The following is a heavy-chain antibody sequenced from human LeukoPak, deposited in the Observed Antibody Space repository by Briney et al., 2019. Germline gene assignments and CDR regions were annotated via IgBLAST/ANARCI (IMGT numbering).Heavy chain of an antibody. Sequence: ASVKVSCKASGYTFTSYYMHWVRQAPGQGLEWMGWINPKSGGTNYAQKFEGWVTMTRDTSMSTVYMELSRLKSDDTAVYYCARDSGWEVVLYASEIWGQGTMVTVSS. V-gene: IGHV1-2*04. CDR1: GYTFTSYY. CDR2: INPKSGGT. CDR3: ARDSGWEVVLYASEI. J-gene: IGHJ3*02. D-gene: IGHD1-26*01.